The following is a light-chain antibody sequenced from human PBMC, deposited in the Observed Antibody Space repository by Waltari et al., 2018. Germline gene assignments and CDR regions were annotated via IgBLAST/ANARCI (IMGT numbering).Light chain of an antibody. Sequence: QSALTQPASVSASPGQSITISCNGTSSDVGDYNLVSWYQQHPAKAPKLLIFEVSKRPPGVSNRFSASKSGNTASMTISGLQAEDEATYHCCSYAGTNTWVFGGGTKVTVL. J-gene: IGLJ2*01. CDR3: CSYAGTNTWV. CDR1: SSDVGDYNL. CDR2: EVS. V-gene: IGLV2-23*02.